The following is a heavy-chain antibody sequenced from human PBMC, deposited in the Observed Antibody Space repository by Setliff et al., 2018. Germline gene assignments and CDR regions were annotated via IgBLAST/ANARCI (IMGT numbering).Heavy chain of an antibody. V-gene: IGHV5-51*01. D-gene: IGHD3-22*01. Sequence: GESLKISCKGSGYSFSRYWIGWVRQMPGKGLEWMGIIYPDDSDTRYSPSFQGRVTISADKSISTAYLQWSSLKASDTAMYYCARHAVPYYDSSNGAFDIWGQGAMVTVSS. J-gene: IGHJ3*02. CDR1: GYSFSRYW. CDR2: IYPDDSDT. CDR3: ARHAVPYYDSSNGAFDI.